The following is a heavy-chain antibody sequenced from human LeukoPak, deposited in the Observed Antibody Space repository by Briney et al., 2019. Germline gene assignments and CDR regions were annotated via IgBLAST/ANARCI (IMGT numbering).Heavy chain of an antibody. CDR2: ISWNSASV. J-gene: IGHJ4*02. V-gene: IGHV3-9*01. CDR3: AKDYGYSSSWYDY. D-gene: IGHD6-13*01. CDR1: GFTFDDYG. Sequence: GGSLRLSCEASGFTFDDYGMHWVRQAPGKGLEWVSTISWNSASVGYVDSVKGRFTISRDNAKKTQYLQMNSLRPEDTALYYCAKDYGYSSSWYDYWGQGTLVTVSS.